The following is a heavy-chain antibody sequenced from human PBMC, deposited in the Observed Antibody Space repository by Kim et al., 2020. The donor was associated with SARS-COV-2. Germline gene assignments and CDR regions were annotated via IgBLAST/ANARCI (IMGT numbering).Heavy chain of an antibody. CDR1: GYSFTSYW. CDR3: ARYDAGPYGVAVAGGY. Sequence: GESLKISCKGSGYSFTSYWIGWVRQMPGKGLEWMGIIYPGDSDTRYSPSFQGQVTISADKSISTAYLQWSSLKASDTAMYYCARYDAGPYGVAVAGGYWGQGTLVTVSS. J-gene: IGHJ4*02. V-gene: IGHV5-51*01. D-gene: IGHD6-19*01. CDR2: IYPGDSDT.